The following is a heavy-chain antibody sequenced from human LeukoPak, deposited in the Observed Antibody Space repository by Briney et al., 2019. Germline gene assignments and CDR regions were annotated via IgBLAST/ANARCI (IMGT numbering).Heavy chain of an antibody. D-gene: IGHD3/OR15-3a*01. CDR1: GGNFNNYA. J-gene: IGHJ3*02. V-gene: IGHV1-69*04. CDR3: ARRTDAVDDAFDI. Sequence: ASVKVSCKASGGNFNNYAVNWVRQAPGQGLQWMGRIIPALDRANYAHNFQGRLTITADKSTKTAYMELSSLRSEDTGLYFCARRTDAVDDAFDIWGQGTMLTVSS. CDR2: IIPALDRA.